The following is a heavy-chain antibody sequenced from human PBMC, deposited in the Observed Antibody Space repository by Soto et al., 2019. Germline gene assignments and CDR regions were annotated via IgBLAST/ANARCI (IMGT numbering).Heavy chain of an antibody. CDR1: GFTFSSYA. D-gene: IGHD5-18*01. CDR3: ARVQSSVDVDTAMVPPSYFDY. V-gene: IGHV3-30-3*01. CDR2: ISYDGSNK. J-gene: IGHJ4*02. Sequence: PGGSLRLSCAASGFTFSSYAMHWVRQAPGKGLEWVAVISYDGSNKYYADSVKGRFTISRDNSKNTLYLQMNSLRAEDTAVYYCARVQSSVDVDTAMVPPSYFDYWGQGTLVTVSS.